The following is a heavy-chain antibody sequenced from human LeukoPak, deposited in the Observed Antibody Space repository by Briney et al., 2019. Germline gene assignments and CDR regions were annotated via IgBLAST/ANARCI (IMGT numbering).Heavy chain of an antibody. J-gene: IGHJ4*02. CDR3: ARGAHYYDILTGYPRPQYYFDY. CDR2: INHSGST. Sequence: FXXXYWSWIRQPPGKGLEWIGEINHSGSTNYNPSLKSRVTISVDTSKNQFSLKLSSVTAADTAVYYCARGAHYYDILTGYPRPQYYFDYWGQGTLVTVSS. D-gene: IGHD3-9*01. V-gene: IGHV4-34*01. CDR1: FXXXY.